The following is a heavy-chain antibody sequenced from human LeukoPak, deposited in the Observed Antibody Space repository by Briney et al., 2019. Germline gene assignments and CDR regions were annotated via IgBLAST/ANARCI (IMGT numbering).Heavy chain of an antibody. CDR3: ARVDRSADYSLDY. D-gene: IGHD3-22*01. CDR1: GFTFDDYG. J-gene: IGHJ4*02. CDR2: INLSSSSR. Sequence: PGGSLRLSCAASGFTFDDYGMSWVRQAPGKGLEWVSGINLSSSSRGYADSVKGRFTISRDSAKKFLYLQTNTLRVEDTALYYCARVDRSADYSLDYWGQGSLVTVSS. V-gene: IGHV3-20*04.